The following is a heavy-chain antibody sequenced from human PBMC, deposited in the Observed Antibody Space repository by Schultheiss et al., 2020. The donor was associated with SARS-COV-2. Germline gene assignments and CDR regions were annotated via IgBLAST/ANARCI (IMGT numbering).Heavy chain of an antibody. Sequence: VGSLRLSCAASGFTFSRYAMHWVRQAPGKGLVWVSRINSDGSSTSYADSVKGRFTISRDNSKNTLYLQMSSLRAEDTAVYYCVKAASVSGSYRYWGQGTLVTVSS. D-gene: IGHD1-26*01. V-gene: IGHV3-64D*06. CDR2: INSDGSST. CDR1: GFTFSRYA. CDR3: VKAASVSGSYRY. J-gene: IGHJ4*02.